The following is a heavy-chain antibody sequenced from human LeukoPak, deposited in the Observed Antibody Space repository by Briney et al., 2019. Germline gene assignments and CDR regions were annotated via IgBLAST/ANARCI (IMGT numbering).Heavy chain of an antibody. CDR1: GGSISSYY. V-gene: IGHV4-59*01. J-gene: IGHJ5*02. D-gene: IGHD2-2*02. Sequence: SETLSLTCTVSGGSISSYYWNWIRQPPGKALEWIGYIYYSGSTNYNPSLKSRVTISVDTSKNQFSLKLSSVTAADTAVYYCARAIVVVPAAIGWFDPWGQGTLVTVSS. CDR2: IYYSGST. CDR3: ARAIVVVPAAIGWFDP.